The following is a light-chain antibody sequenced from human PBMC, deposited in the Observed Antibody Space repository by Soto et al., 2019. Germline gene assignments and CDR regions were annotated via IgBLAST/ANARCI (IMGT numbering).Light chain of an antibody. CDR3: CSYAGSSWV. Sequence: QSALTQPRSVSGSPGQSVTISCTGTSSDIGAYNYVSWYQHHPGKAPNLIIYDVTKRPSGVPDRFSGSKSGNTASLTISGLRAEFEADYYCCSYAGSSWVFGGGTQLTVL. V-gene: IGLV2-11*01. CDR2: DVT. CDR1: SSDIGAYNY. J-gene: IGLJ3*02.